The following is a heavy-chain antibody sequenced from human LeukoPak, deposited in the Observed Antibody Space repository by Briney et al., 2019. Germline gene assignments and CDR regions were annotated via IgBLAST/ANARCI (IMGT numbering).Heavy chain of an antibody. CDR1: GFTFSSYS. CDR3: ARDGRGVTNAFDI. J-gene: IGHJ3*02. CDR2: ISSGSSYI. D-gene: IGHD3-10*01. V-gene: IGHV3-21*01. Sequence: GGSLRLSCAASGFTFSSYSMNWVRQAPGKGLEWVSSISSGSSYIYYADSVKGRFTISRDNAKNSLYLQMNSLRAEDTAVYYCARDGRGVTNAFDIWGQGTMVTVSS.